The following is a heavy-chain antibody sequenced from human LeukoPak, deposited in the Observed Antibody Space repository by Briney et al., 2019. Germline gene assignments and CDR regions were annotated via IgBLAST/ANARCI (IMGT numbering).Heavy chain of an antibody. CDR2: IKSKTDGGTR. J-gene: IGHJ3*02. V-gene: IGHV3-15*01. Sequence: PGGSLRLSCAASGFTSSNAWMSWLRQAPGKGLEWVGRIKSKTDGGTRDCAAPVKGRFTISRDDSKNTPYLQMNSLKTEETAVYYCTTFDYAAFLIWGQGTMVTVSS. D-gene: IGHD4/OR15-4a*01. CDR1: GFTSSNAW. CDR3: TTFDYAAFLI.